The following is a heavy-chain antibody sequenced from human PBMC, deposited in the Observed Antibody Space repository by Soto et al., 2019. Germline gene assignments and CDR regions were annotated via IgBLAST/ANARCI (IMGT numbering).Heavy chain of an antibody. CDR3: ARHAYGSGFYYGMNV. Sequence: QVQLQESGPGLVKPSETLSLTCTVSGGSITSYYWSWIRQPPGKGLEWLGYIYYTGSTNYNPSLKSRVTISLDTSENQFSLKLSSVTAADTAVYYCARHAYGSGFYYGMNVWGQGTTVTVSS. CDR2: IYYTGST. CDR1: GGSITSYY. J-gene: IGHJ6*02. V-gene: IGHV4-59*08. D-gene: IGHD3-10*01.